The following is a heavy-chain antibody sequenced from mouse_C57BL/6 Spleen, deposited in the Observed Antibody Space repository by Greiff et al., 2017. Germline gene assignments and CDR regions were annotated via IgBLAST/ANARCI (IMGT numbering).Heavy chain of an antibody. V-gene: IGHV2-6-1*01. J-gene: IGHJ1*03. CDR2: IWSDGST. CDR3: ARHRTGTVYFDV. CDR1: GFSLTSYG. D-gene: IGHD4-1*01. Sequence: VKLMESGPGLVAPSQSLSITCTVSGFSLTSYGVHWVRQPPGKGLEWLVVIWSDGSTTYNSALKSRLSISKDNSKSQVFLKMNSLQTDDTAMYYCARHRTGTVYFDVWGTGTTVTVSS.